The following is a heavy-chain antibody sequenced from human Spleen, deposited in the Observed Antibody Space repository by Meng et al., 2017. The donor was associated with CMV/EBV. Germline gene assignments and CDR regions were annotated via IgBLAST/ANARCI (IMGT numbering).Heavy chain of an antibody. CDR1: GYTFTRYA. J-gene: IGHJ4*02. D-gene: IGHD1-26*01. CDR2: INTNTGNP. Sequence: VACKASGYTFTRYAMNWVRQAPGQGLEWMGWINTNTGNPTYAQGFTGRFVFSLDTSVSTAYLQITSLKAEDTAVYYCASVSGEGGYWGQGTLVTVSS. CDR3: ASVSGEGGY. V-gene: IGHV7-4-1*02.